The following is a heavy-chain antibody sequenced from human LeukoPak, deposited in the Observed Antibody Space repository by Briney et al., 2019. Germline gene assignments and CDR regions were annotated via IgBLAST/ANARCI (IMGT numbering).Heavy chain of an antibody. CDR2: IKSKAGGGTT. D-gene: IGHD1-7*01. CDR1: GVTFTDAW. CDR3: TWVGTTRFHS. Sequence: GGSLRLSCAASGVTFTDAWMSWVRQAPGKGLEWVGRIKSKAGGGTTDYAAPVKGRFSISRDDSKNTLFLQMNSLRSEDTAVYYCTWVGTTRFHSWGRGTLVTVSS. V-gene: IGHV3-15*01. J-gene: IGHJ4*02.